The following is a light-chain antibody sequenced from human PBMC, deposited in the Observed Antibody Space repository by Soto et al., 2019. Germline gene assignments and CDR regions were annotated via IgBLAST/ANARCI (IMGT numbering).Light chain of an antibody. J-gene: IGLJ3*02. V-gene: IGLV6-57*04. Sequence: NFMLTQPHSVSESPGKTVIISCTRSSGSIDSNYVQWFQKRPGSAPTTVIFNDDQRPSGVPARFSGSVDSSSNSASLTISGLRTEDEPEYYCQSFDSTSRVFGGGTKLTVL. CDR3: QSFDSTSRV. CDR1: SGSIDSNY. CDR2: NDD.